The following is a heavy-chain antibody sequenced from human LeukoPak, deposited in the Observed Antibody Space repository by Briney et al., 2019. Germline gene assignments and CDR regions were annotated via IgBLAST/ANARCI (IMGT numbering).Heavy chain of an antibody. V-gene: IGHV4-34*01. J-gene: IGHJ4*02. CDR1: GGSFSGYY. Sequence: SETLSLTCAVYGGSFSGYYWSWIRQPPGKGLEWIGEINHSGSTNYNPSLKSRVTISVDTSKNQFSLKLSSVTAADTAVYYCARGGPPDAGSGNALDYWGQGTLVTVSS. CDR2: INHSGST. D-gene: IGHD3-10*01. CDR3: ARGGPPDAGSGNALDY.